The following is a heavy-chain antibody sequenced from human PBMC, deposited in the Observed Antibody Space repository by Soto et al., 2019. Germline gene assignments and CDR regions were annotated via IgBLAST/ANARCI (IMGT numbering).Heavy chain of an antibody. CDR1: GFTFPSSA. Sequence: QMQLVQSGPEVKKPGTSVKVSCKASGFTFPSSAVQWVRQARGQRLEWIARIVVGSGNTNYAQKCQERLTLSRDMSTNTAYMELSSLRSEDTAVYYCATVPYYNDTSGTYFDYWGQGTLVTVSS. CDR3: ATVPYYNDTSGTYFDY. V-gene: IGHV1-58*01. J-gene: IGHJ4*02. CDR2: IVVGSGNT. D-gene: IGHD3-22*01.